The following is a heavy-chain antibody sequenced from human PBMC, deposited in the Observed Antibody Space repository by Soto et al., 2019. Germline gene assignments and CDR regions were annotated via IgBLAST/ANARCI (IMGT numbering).Heavy chain of an antibody. CDR1: GGSFSDYY. CDR3: ARRVRGVHDAFDI. CDR2: INHSGST. D-gene: IGHD3-10*01. V-gene: IGHV4-34*01. J-gene: IGHJ3*02. Sequence: SETLSLTCAVYGGSFSDYYWSWIRQSPGKGLEWIGEINHSGSTNYNPSLKSRVTMSVDTSKNQFSLKLRSVTAADTAVFYCARRVRGVHDAFDIWGRGTMVTVSS.